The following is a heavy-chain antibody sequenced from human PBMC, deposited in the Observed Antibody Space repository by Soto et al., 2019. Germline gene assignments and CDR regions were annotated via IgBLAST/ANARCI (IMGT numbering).Heavy chain of an antibody. Sequence: GGSLRLSCAASGFTFSSYAMHWVRQAPGKGLEWVAVISYDGSNKYYADSVKGRFTISRDNSKNTLYLQMNSLRAGDTAVYYCARDGKPYSSGWYNWFDPWGQGTLVTVSS. CDR3: ARDGKPYSSGWYNWFDP. J-gene: IGHJ5*02. D-gene: IGHD6-19*01. CDR2: ISYDGSNK. CDR1: GFTFSSYA. V-gene: IGHV3-30*04.